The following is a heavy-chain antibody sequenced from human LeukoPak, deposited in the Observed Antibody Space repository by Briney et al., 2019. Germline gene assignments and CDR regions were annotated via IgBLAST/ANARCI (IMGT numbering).Heavy chain of an antibody. CDR2: VSKKSDYM. CDR1: GFIFHDSV. D-gene: IGHD4-17*01. Sequence: PGRSLRLSCAASGFIFHDSVMHWVRQAPGKGLEWVSGVSKKSDYMAYADSVKGRFTISRDNAKNSLYLQMNSLRAEDTALYYCARAATVTAESAFGYWGQGTLVTVSS. CDR3: ARAATVTAESAFGY. V-gene: IGHV3-9*01. J-gene: IGHJ4*02.